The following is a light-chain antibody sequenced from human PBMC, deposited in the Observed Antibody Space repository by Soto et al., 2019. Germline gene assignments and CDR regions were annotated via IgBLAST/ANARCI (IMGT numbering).Light chain of an antibody. J-gene: IGKJ2*01. Sequence: DIVMTQSPASLTVSLGARATITCKSSESIFYNSNKKNYLAWYQQKVGQPPKVVVYWASTRDSGVPDRFSGSVSGTQFTLTIYTVQPEDVASYYCQQYFETPYTFGQGTKLESK. CDR3: QQYFETPYT. CDR1: ESIFYNSNKKNY. V-gene: IGKV4-1*01. CDR2: WAS.